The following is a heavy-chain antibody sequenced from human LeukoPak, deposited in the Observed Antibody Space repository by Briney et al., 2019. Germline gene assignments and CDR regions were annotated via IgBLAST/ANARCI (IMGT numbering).Heavy chain of an antibody. CDR1: GDSINSYY. J-gene: IGHJ5*02. V-gene: IGHV4-4*07. CDR2: IYTSGST. Sequence: KTSETLSLTCTVSGDSINSYYWSWIRQPAGKGLEWIGRIYTSGSTSYNPSLKSRVTMSVDKSKNQFSLNLSSVTAADTAVYYCASSLFDPWGQGTLVTVSS. CDR3: ASSLFDP.